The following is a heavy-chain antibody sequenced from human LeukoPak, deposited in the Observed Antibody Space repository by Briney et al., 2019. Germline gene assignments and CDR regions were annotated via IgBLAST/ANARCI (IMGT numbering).Heavy chain of an antibody. D-gene: IGHD3-22*01. CDR1: GGSISSYY. Sequence: PSETLSLTCTVSGGSISSYYWSWIRQPPGKGLEWIGYIYTSGSTNYNPSLKSRVTISVDTSKNQFSLKLSSVTAADTAVYYCARHRVVTYYYYYYMDVWDKGTTVTVSS. CDR3: ARHRVVTYYYYYYMDV. J-gene: IGHJ6*03. CDR2: IYTSGST. V-gene: IGHV4-4*09.